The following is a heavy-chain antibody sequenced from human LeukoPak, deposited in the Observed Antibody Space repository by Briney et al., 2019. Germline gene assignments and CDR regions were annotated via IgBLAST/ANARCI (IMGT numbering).Heavy chain of an antibody. CDR1: GYTLTELS. D-gene: IGHD6-19*01. V-gene: IGHV1-24*01. Sequence: ASVKVSCKVSGYTLTELSMHWVRQAPGKGLEWMGGFDPEDGETIYAQKFQGGVTMTEDTSTDTAYMELSSLRSEDTAVYYCATLSVRDWYRSFDYWGQGTLVTVSS. J-gene: IGHJ4*02. CDR3: ATLSVRDWYRSFDY. CDR2: FDPEDGET.